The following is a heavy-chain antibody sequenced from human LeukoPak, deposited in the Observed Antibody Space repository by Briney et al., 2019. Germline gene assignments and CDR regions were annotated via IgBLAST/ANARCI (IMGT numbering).Heavy chain of an antibody. CDR3: ARGVSFSGDAFDI. Sequence: SQTLSLTCTVSGGSISSGGYYWSWIPQHPGKGLEWIGYIYYSGSTYYNPSLKSRVTISVDTSKNQFSLKLSSVTAADTAVYYCARGVSFSGDAFDIWGQGTMVTVSS. CDR2: IYYSGST. D-gene: IGHD1-26*01. CDR1: GGSISSGGYY. J-gene: IGHJ3*02. V-gene: IGHV4-31*03.